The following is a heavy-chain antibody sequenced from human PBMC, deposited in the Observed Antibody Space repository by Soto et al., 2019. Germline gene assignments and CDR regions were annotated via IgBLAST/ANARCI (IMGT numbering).Heavy chain of an antibody. J-gene: IGHJ4*02. D-gene: IGHD3-16*02. V-gene: IGHV4-59*01. CDR2: IYYSGST. CDR1: GGSISSYY. CDR3: ARFNYDYVWGSYSYLDY. Sequence: SETLSLTCTVSGGSISSYYWSWIRQPPVKGLEWIGYIYYSGSTNYNPSLKSRVTISVDTSKNQFSLKLSSVTAADTAVYYCARFNYDYVWGSYSYLDYWGQGNMVTVSS.